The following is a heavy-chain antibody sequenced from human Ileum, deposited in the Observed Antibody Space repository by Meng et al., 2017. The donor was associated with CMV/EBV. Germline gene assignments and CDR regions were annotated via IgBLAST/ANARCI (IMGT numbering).Heavy chain of an antibody. Sequence: SETLSLTCTVSGDSIRDHYWSWIRQPPGKGLEWMGYIYYSGSATYSPSLKSRITISVDTSKNQFSLNLGSVTPADTAMYFCARGLGHASNNSHDSWGQGTLVTVSS. D-gene: IGHD1-1*01. V-gene: IGHV4-59*11. CDR2: IYYSGSA. CDR1: GDSIRDHY. CDR3: ARGLGHASNNSHDS. J-gene: IGHJ4*02.